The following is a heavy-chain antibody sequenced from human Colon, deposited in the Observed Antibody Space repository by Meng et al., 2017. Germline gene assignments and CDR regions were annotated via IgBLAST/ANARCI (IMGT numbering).Heavy chain of an antibody. Sequence: EVLLVGSGGGLAQPWGHLRVSCGASGFTFTNYALRWVRQVPGKGLEWVSAIRGNGATTFYADSVKGRFIISRDNSKNTLYLQMNSLRAEDSAVYFCAKDVGRTTDFDYWGQGTLVTVSS. D-gene: IGHD1-14*01. CDR1: GFTFTNYA. CDR2: IRGNGATT. J-gene: IGHJ4*02. CDR3: AKDVGRTTDFDY. V-gene: IGHV3-23*04.